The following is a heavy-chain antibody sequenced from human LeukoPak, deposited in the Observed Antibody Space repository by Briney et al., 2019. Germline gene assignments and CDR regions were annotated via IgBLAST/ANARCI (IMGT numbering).Heavy chain of an antibody. CDR3: ARLGSYGYVDY. Sequence: PGGSLRLSCAASGFTVSSNYMSWVRQAPWKGLEWVSVIYSGGSTYYADSVKGRFTISRHNSKNTLYLQMNSLRAEDTAVYYCARLGSYGYVDYWGQGTLVTVSS. CDR1: GFTVSSNY. V-gene: IGHV3-53*04. D-gene: IGHD5-18*01. CDR2: IYSGGST. J-gene: IGHJ4*02.